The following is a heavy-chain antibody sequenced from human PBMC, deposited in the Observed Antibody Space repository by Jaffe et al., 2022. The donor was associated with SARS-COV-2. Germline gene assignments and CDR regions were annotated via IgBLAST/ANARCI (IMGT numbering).Heavy chain of an antibody. CDR3: ARDGPHRDVDY. CDR1: GFTFSVYG. CDR2: LYSPGNGEFSQ. J-gene: IGHJ4*02. Sequence: QVQLVESGGGVVQSGKSLRLSCAASGFTFSVYGFHWVRQAPAKGLEWVSYLYSPGNGEFSQSYADSVKGRFTISKDDSKNTLYLQMNNVRVDDTAVYYCARDGPHRDVDYWGQGTLVTVSS. V-gene: IGHV3-33*01.